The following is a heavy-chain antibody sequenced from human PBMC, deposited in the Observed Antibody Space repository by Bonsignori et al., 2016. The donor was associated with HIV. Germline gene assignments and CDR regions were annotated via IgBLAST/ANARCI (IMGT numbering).Heavy chain of an antibody. CDR3: AGGYGGPNYNVLRFLEWLPFVDY. J-gene: IGHJ4*02. V-gene: IGHV3-7*01. CDR1: GFTFDTYW. CDR2: IKQDGSEK. Sequence: GESLKISCTASGFTFDTYWMSWVRQAPGKGLDWVANIKQDGSEKYYVDSVKGRFTISRDNTKNSVYLQMNSLRAEDTAVYYCAGGYGGPNYNVLRFLEWLPFVDYWGQGTLVTVSS. D-gene: IGHD3-3*01.